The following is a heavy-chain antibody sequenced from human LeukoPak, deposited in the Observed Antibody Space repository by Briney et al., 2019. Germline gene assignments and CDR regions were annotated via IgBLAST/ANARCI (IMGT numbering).Heavy chain of an antibody. CDR2: FDPENGET. CDR3: ASNHYDSSGWYLRAGDY. Sequence: RASVKVSCKVSGYTLTELSIHWVRQAPGKGLEWMGGFDPENGETIYAQKFQGRVTMTEDTSTDTAYMELSSLRSEDTAVYYCASNHYDSSGWYLRAGDYWGQGTLVTVSS. J-gene: IGHJ4*02. V-gene: IGHV1-24*01. CDR1: GYTLTELS. D-gene: IGHD3-22*01.